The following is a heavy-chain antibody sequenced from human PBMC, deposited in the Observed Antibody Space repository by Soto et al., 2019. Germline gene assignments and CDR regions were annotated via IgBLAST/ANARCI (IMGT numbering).Heavy chain of an antibody. J-gene: IGHJ3*02. CDR2: IYPGDSET. Sequence: PGESLKISCKASGNIFSNYWIIWVRRLPGKGLESMGIIYPGDSETTYSPSFQGQVSISADKSLTTAFLQWSSLKASDTAMYYCARRGLDDDAYDIWGQGTMVTVSS. D-gene: IGHD5-12*01. V-gene: IGHV5-51*01. CDR1: GNIFSNYW. CDR3: ARRGLDDDAYDI.